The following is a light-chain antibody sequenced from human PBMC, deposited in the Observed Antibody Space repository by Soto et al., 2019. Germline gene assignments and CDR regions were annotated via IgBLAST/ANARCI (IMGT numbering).Light chain of an antibody. J-gene: IGLJ2*01. V-gene: IGLV1-44*01. CDR2: NTN. CDR1: SSNIGTNT. Sequence: QSVLTQPPSATGTPGQRVTISCSGSSSNIGTNTVNWYQQFPGSAPQLLLYNTNQRPSGVPGRFSGSKSGISASLAISGLQPEDEADYYCAAWDGSLDVVLFGGGTKVTVL. CDR3: AAWDGSLDVVL.